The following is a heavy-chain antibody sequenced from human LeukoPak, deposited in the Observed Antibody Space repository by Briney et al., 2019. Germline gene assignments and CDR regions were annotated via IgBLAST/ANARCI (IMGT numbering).Heavy chain of an antibody. V-gene: IGHV4-34*01. D-gene: IGHD3-22*01. CDR2: INHSGST. J-gene: IGHJ5*02. CDR3: ARGTYYYDSSGYYYRWFDP. Sequence: PSETLSLTCAVYGGSFSGYYWSWIRQPPGKGLEWIGEINHSGSTNYNPSLKSRVTMSVDTSKNQFSLKLSSVTAADTAVYYCARGTYYYDSSGYYYRWFDPWGQGTLVTVSS. CDR1: GGSFSGYY.